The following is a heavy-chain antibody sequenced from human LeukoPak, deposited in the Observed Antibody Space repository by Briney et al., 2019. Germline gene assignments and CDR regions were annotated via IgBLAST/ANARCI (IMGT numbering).Heavy chain of an antibody. J-gene: IGHJ3*02. V-gene: IGHV5-51*01. CDR1: GYSFTSDW. CDR3: ARQRPYYYGSGSYRAFDI. Sequence: GESLKISCKGSGYSFTSDWIGWVRQMPGKGLEWMGIIYPGDSDTRYSPSFQGQVTISADKSISTAYLQWSSLKASDTAMYYCARQRPYYYGSGSYRAFDIWGQGTVVTVSS. D-gene: IGHD3-10*01. CDR2: IYPGDSDT.